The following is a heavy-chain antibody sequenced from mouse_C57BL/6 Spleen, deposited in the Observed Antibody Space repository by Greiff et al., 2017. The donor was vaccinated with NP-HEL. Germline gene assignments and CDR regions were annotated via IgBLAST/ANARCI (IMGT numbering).Heavy chain of an antibody. CDR1: GFTFSDYG. Sequence: DVQLVESGGGLVKPGGSLKLSCAASGFTFSDYGMHWVRQAPEKGLEWVAYISSGSSTIYYADTVKGRFTISRDNAKNTLFLQMTSLRSEDTAMYYGAGFYYYGSSEDYYAMDYWGQGTSVTVSS. D-gene: IGHD1-1*01. CDR2: ISSGSSTI. V-gene: IGHV5-17*01. J-gene: IGHJ4*01. CDR3: AGFYYYGSSEDYYAMDY.